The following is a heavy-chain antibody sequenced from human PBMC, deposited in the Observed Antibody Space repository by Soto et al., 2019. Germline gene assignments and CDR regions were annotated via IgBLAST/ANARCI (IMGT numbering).Heavy chain of an antibody. J-gene: IGHJ4*01. V-gene: IGHV3-11*01. CDR2: ISAGGSDI. Sequence: GGSLRLSCASSGFTFSDYYMSWIRQALGKGLEWVAYISAGGSDIYYGDSVKGRFTVSRDNTKKSLYLQMSNLRADDTAIYYCASLPQGYYDRSGRLVDYWGQGTLVTVSS. D-gene: IGHD3-22*01. CDR1: GFTFSDYY. CDR3: ASLPQGYYDRSGRLVDY.